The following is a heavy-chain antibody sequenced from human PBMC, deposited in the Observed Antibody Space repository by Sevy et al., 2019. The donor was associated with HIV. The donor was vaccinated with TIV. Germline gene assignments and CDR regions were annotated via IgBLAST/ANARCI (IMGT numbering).Heavy chain of an antibody. J-gene: IGHJ6*02. Sequence: SETLSLTCTVSGGSISSSSYYWGWIRQPPGKGLEWIGSIYYSGSTYYNPSPKSRVTISVATSKNQFSLKLSSVTAADTAVYYCASGIVVVVTAYYYYYGMDVWGQGTTVTVSS. D-gene: IGHD2-21*02. V-gene: IGHV4-39*01. CDR1: GGSISSSSYY. CDR3: ASGIVVVVTAYYYYYGMDV. CDR2: IYYSGST.